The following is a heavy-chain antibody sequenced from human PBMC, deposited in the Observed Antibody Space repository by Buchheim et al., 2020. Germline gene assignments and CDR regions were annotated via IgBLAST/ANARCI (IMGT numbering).Heavy chain of an antibody. Sequence: QVQLQQWGAGLLKPSETLSLTCAVYGGSFSGYYWSWIRQPPGKGLEWIGEINHSGSTNYNPSLKSRVTISVDTSKTQFSLKLSSVTAADTAVYYCARGLGRGSYSNQSPRWFDPWGQGTL. CDR3: ARGLGRGSYSNQSPRWFDP. J-gene: IGHJ5*02. CDR1: GGSFSGYY. CDR2: INHSGST. V-gene: IGHV4-34*01. D-gene: IGHD4-11*01.